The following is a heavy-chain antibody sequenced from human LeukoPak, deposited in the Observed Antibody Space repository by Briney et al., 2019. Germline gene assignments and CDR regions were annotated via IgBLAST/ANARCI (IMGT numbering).Heavy chain of an antibody. CDR2: IKLDGSEK. CDR1: GFTFGKYW. Sequence: GGSLRLSCVASGFTFGKYWMSWVRQAPGKGLEWVANIKLDGSEKNYVDSVKGRFTISRDNTKNSLYLQMNSLRVEDTAVFYCAKGSYYDSSGSFYFDYWGQGTLVTVSS. J-gene: IGHJ4*02. V-gene: IGHV3-7*03. D-gene: IGHD3-22*01. CDR3: AKGSYYDSSGSFYFDY.